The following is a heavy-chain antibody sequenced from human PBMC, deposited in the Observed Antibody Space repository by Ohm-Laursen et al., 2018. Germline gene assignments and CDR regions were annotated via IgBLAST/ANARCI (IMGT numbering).Heavy chain of an antibody. CDR1: GFTISSLW. J-gene: IGHJ6*02. Sequence: SLRLSCSASGFTISSLWMSWVRQAPGKGLERVANINADGSEEQYMDSVKGRFTVSRDNTKNSLYLQMNSLRVEDTAVFYCVKSGIPYAMDVWGQGTTVTVSS. D-gene: IGHD3-10*01. V-gene: IGHV3-7*01. CDR2: INADGSEE. CDR3: VKSGIPYAMDV.